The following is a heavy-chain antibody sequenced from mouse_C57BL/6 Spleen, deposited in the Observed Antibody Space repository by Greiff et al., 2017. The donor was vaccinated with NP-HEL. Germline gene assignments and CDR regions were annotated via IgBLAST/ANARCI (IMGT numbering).Heavy chain of an antibody. Sequence: VQLQQSGPELVKPGASVKISCKASGYSFTGYYMNWVKQSPEKSLEWIGEINPSTGGTTYNQKFKAKATLTVDKSSSTAYMQLKSLTSEDSAVYYCAKVVYYDPYYAMDYWGQGTSVTVSS. CDR3: AKVVYYDPYYAMDY. CDR2: INPSTGGT. V-gene: IGHV1-42*01. CDR1: GYSFTGYY. D-gene: IGHD2-4*01. J-gene: IGHJ4*01.